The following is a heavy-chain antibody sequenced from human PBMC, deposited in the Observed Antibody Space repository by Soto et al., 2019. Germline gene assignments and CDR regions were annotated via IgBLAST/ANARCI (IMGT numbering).Heavy chain of an antibody. Sequence: SETLSLTCTVSGGSISSGDYYWSWIRQPPGKGLEWIGYIYYSGSTYYNPSLKSRVTISVDTSKNQFSLKLSSVTAADTAVYFCGRGGRGDWFDPWGQGTLVTVSS. CDR2: IYYSGST. CDR1: GGSISSGDYY. CDR3: GRGGRGDWFDP. J-gene: IGHJ5*02. D-gene: IGHD3-16*01. V-gene: IGHV4-30-4*01.